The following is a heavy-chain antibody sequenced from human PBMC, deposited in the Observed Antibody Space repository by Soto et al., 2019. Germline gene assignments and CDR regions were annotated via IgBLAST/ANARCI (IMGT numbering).Heavy chain of an antibody. CDR2: ISSSGSTI. CDR3: AGSWWFGELFSYYGMDV. CDR1: GFTFSSYE. Sequence: PGGSLRLSCAASGFTFSSYEMNWVRQAPGKGLEWVSYISSSGSTIYYADSVKGRFTISRDNAKNSLYPQMNSLRAEDTAVYYCAGSWWFGELFSYYGMDVWGQGTTVTVSS. D-gene: IGHD3-10*01. V-gene: IGHV3-48*03. J-gene: IGHJ6*02.